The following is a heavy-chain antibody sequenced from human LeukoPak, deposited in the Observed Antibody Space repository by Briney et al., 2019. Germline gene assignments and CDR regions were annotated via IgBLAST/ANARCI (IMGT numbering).Heavy chain of an antibody. D-gene: IGHD6-19*01. CDR2: ISYDGSNK. Sequence: GGSLRLSCAASGFTFSSYAMHWVRQAPGKGLEWVAVISYDGSNKYYADSVKGRFTISRDNSKNTLYLQMNSLRAEDTAVYYCARERSSILKLSYYFDYWGQGTLVTVSS. CDR3: ARERSSILKLSYYFDY. CDR1: GFTFSSYA. V-gene: IGHV3-30-3*01. J-gene: IGHJ4*02.